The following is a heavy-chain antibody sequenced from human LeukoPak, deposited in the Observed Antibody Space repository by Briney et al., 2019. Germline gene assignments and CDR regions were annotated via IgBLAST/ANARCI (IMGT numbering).Heavy chain of an antibody. CDR2: INHNGNVN. CDR3: ARGGGLDV. V-gene: IGHV3-7*03. J-gene: IGHJ6*02. Sequence: GGSLRLSCVGSGLGLRDYWMNWARQAPGKGLEWVASINHNGNVNYYVDSVKGRFTISRDNAKNSLYLQMSNLRAEDTAVYFCARGGGLDVWGQGATVTVSS. D-gene: IGHD3-16*01. CDR1: GLGLRDYW.